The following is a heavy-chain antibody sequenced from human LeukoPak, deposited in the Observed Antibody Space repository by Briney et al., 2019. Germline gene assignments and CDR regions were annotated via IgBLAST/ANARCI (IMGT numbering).Heavy chain of an antibody. CDR2: IIPILGIA. CDR1: GGTFSSYA. Sequence: SVEVSCKASGGTFSSYAISWVRQAPGQGLEWMGRIIPILGIANYAQKFQGRVTITADKSTSTAYMELSSLRSEDTAVYYCASMNYYDSSGYPFDYWGQGTLVTVSS. V-gene: IGHV1-69*04. J-gene: IGHJ4*02. D-gene: IGHD3-22*01. CDR3: ASMNYYDSSGYPFDY.